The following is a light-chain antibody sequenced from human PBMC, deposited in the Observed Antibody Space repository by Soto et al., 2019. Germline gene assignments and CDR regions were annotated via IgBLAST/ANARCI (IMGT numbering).Light chain of an antibody. CDR2: STS. Sequence: QAVVTQEASLSVSPGETVTLTCASSAGAVTSGYYPNWFQQKPGQAPRALIYSTSNKYSWTPARFSGSLLGGTAALTLSGVQPEDEDEYYCMLCYGGAQGVFGGGTKLTVL. CDR3: MLCYGGAQGV. V-gene: IGLV7-43*01. J-gene: IGLJ3*02. CDR1: AGAVTSGYY.